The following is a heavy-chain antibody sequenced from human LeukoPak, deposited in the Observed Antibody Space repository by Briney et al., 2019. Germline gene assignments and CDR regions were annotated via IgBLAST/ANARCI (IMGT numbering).Heavy chain of an antibody. J-gene: IGHJ4*02. Sequence: GGPLRLSCAASGFTFSTYAMIWVRQAPGKGLEWVSGISGSAGSTYYADSVKGRFTISRDNSKNTLYLQMNSLRAEDTAVYYCAKDRRQWPTDFDYWGQGALVTVSS. CDR2: ISGSAGST. CDR3: AKDRRQWPTDFDY. D-gene: IGHD6-19*01. V-gene: IGHV3-23*01. CDR1: GFTFSTYA.